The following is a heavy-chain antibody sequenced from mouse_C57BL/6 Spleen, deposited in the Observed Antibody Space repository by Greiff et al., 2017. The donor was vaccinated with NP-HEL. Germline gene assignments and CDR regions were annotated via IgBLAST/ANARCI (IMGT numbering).Heavy chain of an antibody. J-gene: IGHJ2*01. CDR2: IDPANGYI. V-gene: IGHV14-3*01. D-gene: IGHD3-2*02. Sequence: VQLQQSVAELVRPGASVKLSCTASGFNFKNTYMHWVKQRPEQGLEWIGWIDPANGYIKYAPKFQGKATISADTASNTAYLQLSSLTSENTAINYCASVDSSGYFDYWGQGTTLTVSS. CDR3: ASVDSSGYFDY. CDR1: GFNFKNTY.